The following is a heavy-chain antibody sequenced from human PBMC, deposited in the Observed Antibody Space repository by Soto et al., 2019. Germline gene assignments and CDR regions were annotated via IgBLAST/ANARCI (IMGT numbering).Heavy chain of an antibody. CDR3: ARDRSGWYDFDY. V-gene: IGHV1-46*01. Sequence: QVQLVQSGAEVKKPGASVKVSCKASGYTFTSYYMHWVRQSPGQGLEWMGIINPSGGSTSYAQKFQGRVTMTRDTSTSTVYMELSSLRSEDTAVYYCARDRSGWYDFDYWGQGTLVTVSS. CDR1: GYTFTSYY. J-gene: IGHJ4*02. CDR2: INPSGGST. D-gene: IGHD6-19*01.